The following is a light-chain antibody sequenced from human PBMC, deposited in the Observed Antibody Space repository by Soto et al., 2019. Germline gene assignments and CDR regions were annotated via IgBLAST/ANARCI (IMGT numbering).Light chain of an antibody. CDR1: SSDVGGYNY. CDR2: DVS. CDR3: SSYTSSSTLLYV. J-gene: IGLJ1*01. Sequence: QSALTQPASVSGSPGQSITISCTGTSSDVGGYNYVSWYQQHPGKAPKLMIYDVSNRPSGVSNRFSGSKSGNTASLTISGLQDEDEADYYCSSYTSSSTLLYVFGTGTKLTVL. V-gene: IGLV2-14*01.